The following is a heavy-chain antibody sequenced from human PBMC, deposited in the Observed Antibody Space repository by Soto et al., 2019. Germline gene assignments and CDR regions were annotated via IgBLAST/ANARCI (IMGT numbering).Heavy chain of an antibody. D-gene: IGHD4-4*01. V-gene: IGHV1-3*01. CDR2: INAGNGNT. J-gene: IGHJ3*02. CDR1: GYTFTSYA. CDR3: AREGSYSTRDAFDI. Sequence: ASVKVSCKASGYTFTSYAMHWVRQAPGQRLEWMGWINAGNGNTKYSQKFQGRVTITRDTSASTAYMELSSLRSEDTAVYYCAREGSYSTRDAFDIWGQGTMVTVSS.